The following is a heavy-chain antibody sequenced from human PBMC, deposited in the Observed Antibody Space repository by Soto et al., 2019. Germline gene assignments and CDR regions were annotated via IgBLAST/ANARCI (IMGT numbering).Heavy chain of an antibody. Sequence: QVQLVQSGAEVKKPGSSVKVSCKASGGTFSSYAISWVRQAPGQGLGWLGGIIPIFGTANYAQKFQGRVTITADESTSTAYMELSSLRSEDTAVYYCARALGSYYDSSGYTNWFDPWGQGTLVTVSS. D-gene: IGHD3-22*01. CDR2: IIPIFGTA. CDR3: ARALGSYYDSSGYTNWFDP. CDR1: GGTFSSYA. J-gene: IGHJ5*02. V-gene: IGHV1-69*01.